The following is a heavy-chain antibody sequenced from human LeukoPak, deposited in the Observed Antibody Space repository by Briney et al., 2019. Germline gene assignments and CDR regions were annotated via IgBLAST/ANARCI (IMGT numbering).Heavy chain of an antibody. V-gene: IGHV3-74*03. D-gene: IGHD2-2*01. CDR2: IDSDGRLT. CDR1: GFIFSNSW. Sequence: GGSLRLSCAASGFIFSNSWMHWVRQVPGKGLVWVSRIDSDGRLTTYADSVKGRFTISRDNTKNTLYLQMNSLRAEDTAVYYCAKDRPVVVPAAMFHYFDYWGQGTLVTVSS. J-gene: IGHJ4*02. CDR3: AKDRPVVVPAAMFHYFDY.